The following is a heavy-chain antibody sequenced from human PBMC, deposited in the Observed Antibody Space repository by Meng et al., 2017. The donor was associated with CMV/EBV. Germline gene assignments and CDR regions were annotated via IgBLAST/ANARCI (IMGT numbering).Heavy chain of an antibody. CDR2: IDWDDDK. CDR3: ARMRITGTTSGYYYYYGMDV. CDR1: GFSLSTSGMC. D-gene: IGHD1-7*01. J-gene: IGHJ6*02. Sequence: SGPTLVKPTQTLTLTCTFSGFSLSTSGMCVGWVRQPPGKTLEWLALIDWDDDKYYSTTLKTRLTISKDTSKNQVVLTMTSMDPVDTATYYCARMRITGTTSGYYYYYGMDVWGQGTTVTVSS. V-gene: IGHV2-70*20.